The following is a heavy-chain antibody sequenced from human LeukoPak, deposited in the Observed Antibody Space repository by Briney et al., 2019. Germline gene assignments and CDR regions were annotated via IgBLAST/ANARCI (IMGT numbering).Heavy chain of an antibody. CDR1: GFTVSSNY. V-gene: IGHV3-66*01. CDR3: ARASSYGWYGY. CDR2: IYSGGST. Sequence: GGSLRLSCAASGFTVSSNYMSWVRQAPGKGLEWVSVIYSGGSTYYADSVKGRFTISRDNSKNTLYLQMNSLGAEDTAVYYCARASSYGWYGYWGQGTLVTVSS. J-gene: IGHJ4*02. D-gene: IGHD6-19*01.